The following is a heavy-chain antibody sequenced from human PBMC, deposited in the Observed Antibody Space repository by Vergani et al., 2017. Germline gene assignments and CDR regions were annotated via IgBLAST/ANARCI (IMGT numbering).Heavy chain of an antibody. CDR2: IYHSGST. CDR3: ARRTGYDDSSGYYTFDY. Sequence: QLHLQESGPGLVKPSETLSLTCAVSGYSISSGYYWGWIRQPPGKGLEWIGSIYHSGSTYYNPSLKSRVTISVDTSKNQFSLKLSSVTAADTAVYYCARRTGYDDSSGYYTFDYWGQGTLVTVSS. CDR1: GYSISSGYY. D-gene: IGHD3-22*01. J-gene: IGHJ4*02. V-gene: IGHV4-38-2*01.